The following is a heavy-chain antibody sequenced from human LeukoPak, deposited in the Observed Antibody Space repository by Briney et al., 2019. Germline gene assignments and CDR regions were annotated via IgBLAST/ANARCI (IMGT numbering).Heavy chain of an antibody. D-gene: IGHD2-21*01. J-gene: IGHJ4*02. CDR2: IYYSGST. CDR3: ARLATGDEEHDY. V-gene: IGHV4-39*01. Sequence: SETLSLTCTVSGGSISSSSDYWGWIRQPPGKGLAWIGSIYYSGSTYYNPSLKSRVTISVDTSKNQFSLKLSSVTAADTAVYYCARLATGDEEHDYWGQGTLVTVSS. CDR1: GGSISSSSDY.